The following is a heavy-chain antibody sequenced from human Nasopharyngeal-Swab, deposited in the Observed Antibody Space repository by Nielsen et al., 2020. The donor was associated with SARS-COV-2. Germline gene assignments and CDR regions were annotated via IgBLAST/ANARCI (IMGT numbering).Heavy chain of an antibody. J-gene: IGHJ4*02. Sequence: GGSLRPSCAASGFTFSSYGMHWVRQAPGKGLEWVTFISYDGSNKYYADSVKGRFTISRDNSKNTLYLQMNSLRPEDTAVYYCAKGSHSTGWTYCDYWGQGTLVTVAS. CDR3: AKGSHSTGWTYCDY. CDR2: ISYDGSNK. CDR1: GFTFSSYG. V-gene: IGHV3-30*18. D-gene: IGHD6-19*01.